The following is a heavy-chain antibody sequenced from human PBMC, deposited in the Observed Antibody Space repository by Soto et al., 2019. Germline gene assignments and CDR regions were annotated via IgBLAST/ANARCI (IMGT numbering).Heavy chain of an antibody. J-gene: IGHJ4*02. Sequence: SETLSLTCTVSDGSISTYFCNWIRQPAGKGLEWIGRIDNSGNTNYNPSLKSRVTMSADTSRNQFSPKLNSVTAADTAVYYCARGGQDFWSGPFDYWGQGALVTVSS. CDR3: ARGGQDFWSGPFDY. CDR1: DGSISTYF. V-gene: IGHV4-4*07. D-gene: IGHD3-3*01. CDR2: IDNSGNT.